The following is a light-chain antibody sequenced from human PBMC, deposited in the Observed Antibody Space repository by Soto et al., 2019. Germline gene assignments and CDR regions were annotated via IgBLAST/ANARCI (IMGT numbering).Light chain of an antibody. Sequence: DIQMTQSPSSLSASVGDRVTITCRASQSVNTYLNWYQKRQGKAPKLLIYAATSLQSGVPPRFSGSGSGTDFNLTISGLQPDDFATYYCQQSHNTPYTFGLGTMLEVK. CDR3: QQSHNTPYT. CDR1: QSVNTY. V-gene: IGKV1-39*01. J-gene: IGKJ2*01. CDR2: AAT.